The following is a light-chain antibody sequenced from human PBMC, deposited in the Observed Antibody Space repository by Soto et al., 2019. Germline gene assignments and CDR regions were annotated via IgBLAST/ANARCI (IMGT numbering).Light chain of an antibody. J-gene: IGKJ1*01. CDR1: QSISSY. Sequence: DIQTTQSPCSLSASVGDRVTITCRASQSISSYLNWYQQKPGKAPKLLIYAASSLQSGVPSRFSGSGSGTDFSLTISSLQAEDFATYYCQQSYSTHWTFGQGTKVEIK. V-gene: IGKV1-39*01. CDR3: QQSYSTHWT. CDR2: AAS.